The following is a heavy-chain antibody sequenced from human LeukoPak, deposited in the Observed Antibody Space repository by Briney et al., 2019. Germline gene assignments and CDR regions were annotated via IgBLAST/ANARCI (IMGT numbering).Heavy chain of an antibody. J-gene: IGHJ5*02. CDR1: GGSISSGSYY. CDR2: IYTSGST. V-gene: IGHV4-61*02. CDR3: ATSRGWFDP. Sequence: PSETLSLTCTVSGGSISSGSYYWSWIRQPAGKGLEWIGRIYTSGSTNYNPSLKSRVTISVDTSKNQFSLKLSSVTAADTAVYYCATSRGWFDPWGQGTLVTVSS. D-gene: IGHD2-2*01.